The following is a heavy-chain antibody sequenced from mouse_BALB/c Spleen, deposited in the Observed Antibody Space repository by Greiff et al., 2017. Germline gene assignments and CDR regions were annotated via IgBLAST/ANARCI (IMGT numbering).Heavy chain of an antibody. CDR1: GFTFTDYY. D-gene: IGHD1-1*01. V-gene: IGHV7-3*02. CDR2: IRNKANGYTT. J-gene: IGHJ4*01. Sequence: DVHLVESGGGLVQPGGSLRLSCATSGFTFTDYYMSWVRQPPGKALEWLGFIRNKANGYTTEYSASVKGRFTISRDNSQSILYLQMNTLRAEDSATYYCARAPFYYGYAMDYWGQGTSVTVSS. CDR3: ARAPFYYGYAMDY.